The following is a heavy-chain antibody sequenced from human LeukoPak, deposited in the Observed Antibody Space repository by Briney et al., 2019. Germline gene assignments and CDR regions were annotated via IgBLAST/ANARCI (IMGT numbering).Heavy chain of an antibody. Sequence: ASVKVSCKASGYTFTGYYMHWVRQAPGQGLEWMGWINPNSGGTNYAQKFQGRVTITTDESTSTAYMELSSLRSEDTAVYYCSRGDSTLAYYYYYLDVWGKGTTVTVSS. CDR3: SRGDSTLAYYYYYLDV. D-gene: IGHD3-3*02. V-gene: IGHV1-2*02. CDR1: GYTFTGYY. CDR2: INPNSGGT. J-gene: IGHJ6*03.